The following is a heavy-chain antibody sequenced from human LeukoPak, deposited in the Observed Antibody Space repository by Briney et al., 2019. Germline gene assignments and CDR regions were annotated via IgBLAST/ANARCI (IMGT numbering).Heavy chain of an antibody. D-gene: IGHD6-19*01. V-gene: IGHV3-23*01. CDR1: GFTFSSYG. CDR3: AKDLEPTQLSGWYRLEPQPSDY. J-gene: IGHJ4*02. Sequence: GGTLRLSCAASGFTFSSYGMSWVRQAPGKGLEWVSAISGSGGSTYYADSVKGRFTISRDNSKNTLYLQMNSLGAEDTAVYYCAKDLEPTQLSGWYRLEPQPSDYWGQGTLVTVSS. CDR2: ISGSGGST.